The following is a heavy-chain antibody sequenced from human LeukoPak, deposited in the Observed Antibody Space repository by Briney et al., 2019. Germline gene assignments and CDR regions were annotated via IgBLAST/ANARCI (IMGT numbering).Heavy chain of an antibody. V-gene: IGHV1-69*05. CDR1: GGTFSSYA. CDR2: IIPIFGTA. Sequence: ASVKVSCKASGGTFSSYAISWVRQAPGQGLEWMGGIIPIFGTANYAQKFQGSVTITTDESTSTAYMELSSLRSEDTAVYYCARGPPGANYYYYMDVWGKGTTVTVSS. D-gene: IGHD1-14*01. CDR3: ARGPPGANYYYYMDV. J-gene: IGHJ6*03.